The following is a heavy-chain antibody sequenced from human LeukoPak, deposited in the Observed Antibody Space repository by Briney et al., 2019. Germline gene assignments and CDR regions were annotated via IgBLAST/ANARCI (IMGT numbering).Heavy chain of an antibody. J-gene: IGHJ5*02. D-gene: IGHD6-13*01. CDR3: ARRYSSTGLALNWFDP. CDR1: GSIFTSYW. V-gene: IGHV5-51*01. Sequence: GASLQISCKGSGSIFTSYWIGWARPLPAKGLEWMGSIYPCDSDTRYSPSFQSQVTISADKSISNAYLQWSSLKASDTAMYYCARRYSSTGLALNWFDPWGHGTLVTVPS. CDR2: IYPCDSDT.